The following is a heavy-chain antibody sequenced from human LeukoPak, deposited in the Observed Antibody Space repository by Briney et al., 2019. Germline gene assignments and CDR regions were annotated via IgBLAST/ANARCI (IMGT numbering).Heavy chain of an antibody. V-gene: IGHV3-33*01. Sequence: GGSLRLSCAASGFTFSSYGMHWVRQAPGKGLEWVAVIWYDGSNKYYADSVKGRFTISRDNSKNTLYLQMNSLRAEDTAVYYCARDHNYYHGMDLWAQGTRANVS. J-gene: IGHJ6*02. CDR2: IWYDGSNK. CDR3: ARDHNYYHGMDL. CDR1: GFTFSSYG.